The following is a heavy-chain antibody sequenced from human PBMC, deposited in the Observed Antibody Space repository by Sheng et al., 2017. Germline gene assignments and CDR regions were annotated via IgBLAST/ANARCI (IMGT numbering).Heavy chain of an antibody. J-gene: IGHJ6*02. CDR3: ATYYYDSSGYYGVRLPPYYHGMDV. CDR1: GGSFSGYY. V-gene: IGHV4-34*01. Sequence: QVQLQQWGAGLLKPSETLSLTCAVYGGSFSGYYWSWIRQPPGKGLEWIGEINHSGSTNYNPSLKSRVTISVDTSKNQFSLKLSSVTAADTAVYYCATYYYDSSGYYGVRLPPYYHGMDVWGQGTTVTVSS. CDR2: INHSGST. D-gene: IGHD3-22*01.